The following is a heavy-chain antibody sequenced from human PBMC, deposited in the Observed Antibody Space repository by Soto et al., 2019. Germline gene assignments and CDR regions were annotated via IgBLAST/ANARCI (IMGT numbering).Heavy chain of an antibody. Sequence: GSLRLSCAASGFTFSSYAMSWVRQAPGKGLEWVSAIIGSGGSTYYADSVKGRFTISRDNSKNTLYLQMNSLRDEDTAVYYCAKGEQWLVLFHYWGQGTLVTVSS. V-gene: IGHV3-23*01. CDR3: AKGEQWLVLFHY. J-gene: IGHJ4*02. CDR1: GFTFSSYA. CDR2: IIGSGGST. D-gene: IGHD6-19*01.